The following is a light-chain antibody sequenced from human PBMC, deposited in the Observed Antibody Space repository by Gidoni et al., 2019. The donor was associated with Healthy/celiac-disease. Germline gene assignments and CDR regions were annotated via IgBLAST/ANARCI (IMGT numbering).Light chain of an antibody. CDR2: DAT. CDR3: QQFNSYPLT. CDR1: QGISSA. Sequence: IELTQSTSSRSASVGDRVTITCRASQGISSALAWYQQKPGKAPKLLIYDATSLGSGVPSRFSGSGSVTDFTLTISRLQPEDFATYCCQQFNSYPLTFGGGTKVEIK. V-gene: IGKV1-13*02. J-gene: IGKJ4*01.